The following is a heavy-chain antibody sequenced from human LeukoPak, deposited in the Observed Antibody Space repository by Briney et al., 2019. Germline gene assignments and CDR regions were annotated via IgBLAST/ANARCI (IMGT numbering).Heavy chain of an antibody. CDR3: ARDSRVAVAGTSWFDP. CDR1: GFTVSSYA. J-gene: IGHJ5*02. V-gene: IGHV3-30*04. D-gene: IGHD6-19*01. Sequence: GGSLRLSCAASGFTVSSYAMHCVRQAPGKGLEWEAVISYDGSNKYYADSVKGRFTISRDNSKNTLYLQMNSLRAEDTAVYYCARDSRVAVAGTSWFDPWGQGTLVTVSS. CDR2: ISYDGSNK.